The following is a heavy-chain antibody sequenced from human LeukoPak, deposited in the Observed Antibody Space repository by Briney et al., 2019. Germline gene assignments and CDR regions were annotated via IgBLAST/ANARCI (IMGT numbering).Heavy chain of an antibody. Sequence: GGSLRLSCVASGFSFSSYEMNWVRQAPGKGLEWISYITASGTLTHYADSVEGRFTISRDNAMNSLFLQMNSLRGEDTAVYYCARDMTTVTSVYYYYYYMDVWGKGTTVTVSS. D-gene: IGHD4-17*01. J-gene: IGHJ6*03. CDR1: GFSFSSYE. CDR3: ARDMTTVTSVYYYYYYMDV. CDR2: ITASGTLT. V-gene: IGHV3-48*03.